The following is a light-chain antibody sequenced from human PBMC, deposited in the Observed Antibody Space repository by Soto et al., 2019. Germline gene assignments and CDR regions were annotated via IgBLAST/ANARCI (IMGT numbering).Light chain of an antibody. V-gene: IGKV1-5*01. J-gene: IGKJ1*01. CDR2: DAS. CDR1: QNIGTF. Sequence: DIQMTQSPSSLSASVGDRVTLSCRASQNIGTFLNWYQQKPGTAPRLLIYDASSLESGVPSRFSGSGSGTEFTLTISSLQPDDFATYYCQQYNSYSWTFGQGTKVDIK. CDR3: QQYNSYSWT.